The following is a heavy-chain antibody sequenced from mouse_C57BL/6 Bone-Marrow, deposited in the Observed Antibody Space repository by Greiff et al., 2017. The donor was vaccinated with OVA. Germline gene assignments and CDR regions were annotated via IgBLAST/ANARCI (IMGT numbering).Heavy chain of an antibody. CDR3: CRHGGNCAMDD. J-gene: IGHJ4*01. V-gene: IGHV5-12*01. Sequence: EVKLVESGGGLVQPGGSLKLSCAASGFTFSDYYMYWVSQTPEKRLEWVAYISNGGGSTYYPENVKGRFTSSIDNTKNTLYLQKSRLKSEETAVYYCCRHGGNCAMDDWGQGTSVTVSS. CDR1: GFTFSDYY. CDR2: ISNGGGST.